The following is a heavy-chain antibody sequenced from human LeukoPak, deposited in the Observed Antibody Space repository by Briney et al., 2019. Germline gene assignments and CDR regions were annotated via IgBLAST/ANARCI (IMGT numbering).Heavy chain of an antibody. J-gene: IGHJ6*03. Sequence: GGSLRLSCAASGFTFDDYAMHWVRQAPGEGLEWVSGINWSSDRIGYADSVKGRFTISRDNAKKSLYLQMNSLRAEDTALYYCAKGGIHRGYYYYYMDVWGKGTTVTISS. CDR1: GFTFDDYA. CDR3: AKGGIHRGYYYYYMDV. V-gene: IGHV3-9*01. D-gene: IGHD6-13*01. CDR2: INWSSDRI.